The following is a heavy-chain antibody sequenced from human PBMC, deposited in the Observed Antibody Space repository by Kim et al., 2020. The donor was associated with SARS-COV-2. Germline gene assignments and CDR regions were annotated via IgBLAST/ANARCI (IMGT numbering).Heavy chain of an antibody. J-gene: IGHJ4*02. D-gene: IGHD6-19*01. Sequence: NTKYSQKLQGSVTITRDTSASTAYMELSSLRSEDTAVYYCASPTVAGTEYWGQGTLVTVSS. V-gene: IGHV1-3*01. CDR2: NT. CDR3: ASPTVAGTEY.